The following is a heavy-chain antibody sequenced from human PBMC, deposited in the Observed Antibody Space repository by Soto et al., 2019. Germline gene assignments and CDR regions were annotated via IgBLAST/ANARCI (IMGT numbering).Heavy chain of an antibody. CDR2: INAGNGNT. V-gene: IGHV1-3*01. CDR1: GYTFTSYA. Sequence: GASVKVSCKASGYTFTSYAMHWVRQAPGQRLEWMGWINAGNGNTKYSQKFQGRVTITRDTSASTAYMELSSLRSEDTAVYYCARARCSTSCYSPIAAADHTYFDYWGQGTLVTVSS. CDR3: ARARCSTSCYSPIAAADHTYFDY. D-gene: IGHD2-2*01. J-gene: IGHJ4*02.